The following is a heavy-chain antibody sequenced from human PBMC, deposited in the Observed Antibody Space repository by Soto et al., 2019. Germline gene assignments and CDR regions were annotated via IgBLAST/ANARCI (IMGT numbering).Heavy chain of an antibody. Sequence: QVQLVESGGGVVQPGRSLRLSCAASGFTFSSYGMHWVRQAPGKGLEWVAVISYHGSNKYYADSVKGRFTISRDNSKNTLYLQMNSLRAEDTAVYYCAKSPTAAHFDYWGQGTLVTVSS. CDR3: AKSPTAAHFDY. CDR2: ISYHGSNK. CDR1: GFTFSSYG. J-gene: IGHJ4*02. D-gene: IGHD4-17*01. V-gene: IGHV3-30*18.